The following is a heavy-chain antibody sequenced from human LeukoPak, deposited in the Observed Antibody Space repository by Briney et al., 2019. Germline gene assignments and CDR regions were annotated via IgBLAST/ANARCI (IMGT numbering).Heavy chain of an antibody. V-gene: IGHV5-51*01. D-gene: IGHD4/OR15-4a*01. CDR1: GYTFTNYW. CDR2: IYPGDSDT. Sequence: GESLKISCKGSGYTFTNYWIAWVRQMPGKGLEWMGMIYPGDSDTRYSPSFQGHVTISADKSITTDYLQWSSLKSSDTAIYYCARHIGLTTRYFDYWGQGTLVTVSS. J-gene: IGHJ4*02. CDR3: ARHIGLTTRYFDY.